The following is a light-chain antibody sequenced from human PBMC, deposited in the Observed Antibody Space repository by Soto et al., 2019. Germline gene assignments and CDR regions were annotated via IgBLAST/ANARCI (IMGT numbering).Light chain of an antibody. CDR2: EVS. CDR3: CSYRSSSTWV. Sequence: QSALTQPASVSGSPGQSIPISCTGTSSDVGGYNYVSWYQQHPGKAPKLMIYEVSNRPSGVSNRFSGSRSSHTASLTISGAQAEDEADYYSCSYRSSSTWVFGGGTKLTVL. V-gene: IGLV2-14*01. CDR1: SSDVGGYNY. J-gene: IGLJ3*02.